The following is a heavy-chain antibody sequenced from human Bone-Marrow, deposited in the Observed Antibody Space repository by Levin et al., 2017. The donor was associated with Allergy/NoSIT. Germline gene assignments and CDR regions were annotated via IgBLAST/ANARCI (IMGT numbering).Heavy chain of an antibody. CDR2: ISSNTSTI. Sequence: GESLKISCAGSGFTFSRYSMNWVRQAPGKGLEWVSYISSNTSTIYYAPSVKGRFNISRDNAKNSLYLQMNSLRAEDTAVYYCAVYSRVNDEWGQGTLVTVSS. J-gene: IGHJ4*01. CDR1: GFTFSRYS. CDR3: AVYSRVNDE. V-gene: IGHV3-48*01. D-gene: IGHD3-10*01.